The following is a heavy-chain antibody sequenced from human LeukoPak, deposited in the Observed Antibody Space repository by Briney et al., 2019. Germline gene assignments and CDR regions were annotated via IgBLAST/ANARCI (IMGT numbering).Heavy chain of an antibody. CDR3: ARDPGAYYYDSSGYWGYFDY. CDR2: ISAYNGNT. D-gene: IGHD3-22*01. Sequence: ASVKVSCKASGYTFTSYGISWVRQAPGQGLEWMGWISAYNGNTNYAQNLQGRVTMTTDTSTSTAYMELRSLRSDDTAVYYCARDPGAYYYDSSGYWGYFDYWGQGTLVTVSS. CDR1: GYTFTSYG. V-gene: IGHV1-18*01. J-gene: IGHJ4*02.